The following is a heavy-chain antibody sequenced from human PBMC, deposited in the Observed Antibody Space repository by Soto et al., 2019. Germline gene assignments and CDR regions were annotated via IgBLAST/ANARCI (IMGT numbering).Heavy chain of an antibody. CDR1: GGTFSSYA. V-gene: IGHV1-69*13. J-gene: IGHJ3*02. CDR2: IIPIFGTA. CDR3: ARDGNYYDSSGRDKDAFDI. Sequence: SVKVSCKASGGTFSSYAISWVRQAPGQGLEWMGGIIPIFGTANYAQKFQGRVTITADESTSTAYMELSSLRSEDTAVYYCARDGNYYDSSGRDKDAFDIWGQGTMVTVSS. D-gene: IGHD3-22*01.